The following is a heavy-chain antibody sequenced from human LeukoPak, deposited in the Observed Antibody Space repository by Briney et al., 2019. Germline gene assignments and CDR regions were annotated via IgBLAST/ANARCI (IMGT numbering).Heavy chain of an antibody. Sequence: ASVKVSCKASGYTFTSYGINWVRQATGQGLEWMGWMNPNSGNTGYAQKFQGRVTITRNTSISTAYMELSSLRSEDTAVYYCARGLRRGVGATYGYWGQGTLVTVSS. D-gene: IGHD1-26*01. CDR1: GYTFTSYG. V-gene: IGHV1-8*03. CDR3: ARGLRRGVGATYGY. J-gene: IGHJ4*02. CDR2: MNPNSGNT.